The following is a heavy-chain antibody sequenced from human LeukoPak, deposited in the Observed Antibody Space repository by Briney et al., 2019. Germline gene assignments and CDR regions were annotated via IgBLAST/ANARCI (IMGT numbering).Heavy chain of an antibody. CDR1: GFTFSDHF. V-gene: IGHV3-72*01. D-gene: IGHD1-26*01. Sequence: GGSLRLSCAASGFTFSDHFMDWVRQAPGKGLEWVGRIKNKANSYITQYTASIEGRFTISRDDSKNSLYLQMSSLKTEDTAMYYCASIRGTLGYWGQGTVVTVSS. CDR3: ASIRGTLGY. CDR2: IKNKANSYIT. J-gene: IGHJ4*02.